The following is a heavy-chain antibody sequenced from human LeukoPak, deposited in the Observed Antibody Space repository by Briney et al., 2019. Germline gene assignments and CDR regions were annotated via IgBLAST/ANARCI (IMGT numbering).Heavy chain of an antibody. CDR2: ISYDGSNK. Sequence: GGSLRLSCAASGFTFSSYAMHWVRQAPGKGLEWVAVISYDGSNKYYADSVKGRFTISRDNSKNTLYLQMNSLRAEDTAVYYCARGAGVDPIDYWGQGTLVTVSS. CDR3: ARGAGVDPIDY. J-gene: IGHJ4*02. D-gene: IGHD3-3*01. CDR1: GFTFSSYA. V-gene: IGHV3-30-3*01.